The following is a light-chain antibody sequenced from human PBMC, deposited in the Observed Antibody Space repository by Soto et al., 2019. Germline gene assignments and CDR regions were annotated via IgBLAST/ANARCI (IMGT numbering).Light chain of an antibody. CDR1: QSISSW. CDR2: KAS. J-gene: IGKJ1*01. Sequence: DIQMTQSPSTLSASVGDRVTITCRASQSISSWLAWYQQKPGKAPKPLIYKASSLESGVPSRFSGSGSGREFTLTISSLQSDDFATYYCQQYNSYSMTFGQGTKVEIK. V-gene: IGKV1-5*03. CDR3: QQYNSYSMT.